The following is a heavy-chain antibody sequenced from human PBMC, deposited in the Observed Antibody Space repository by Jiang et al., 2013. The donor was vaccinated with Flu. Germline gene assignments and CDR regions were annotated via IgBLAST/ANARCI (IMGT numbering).Heavy chain of an antibody. CDR3: ASTPYCSSTSCYLYYYYYGMDV. V-gene: IGHV1-69*01. CDR2: IIPIFGTA. D-gene: IGHD2-2*01. Sequence: WVRQAPGQGLEWMGGIIPIFGTANYAQKFQGRVTITADESTSTAYMELSSLRSEDTAVYYCASTPYCSSTSCYLYYYYYGMDVWGQGTTVTVSS. J-gene: IGHJ6*02.